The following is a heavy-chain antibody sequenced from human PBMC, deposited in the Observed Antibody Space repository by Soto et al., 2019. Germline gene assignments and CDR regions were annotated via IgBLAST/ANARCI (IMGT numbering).Heavy chain of an antibody. CDR1: GYTFTSYG. V-gene: IGHV1-18*01. CDR3: ARSGGDFWSGYYTGMAGDY. D-gene: IGHD3-3*01. Sequence: ASVKVSCKASGYTFTSYGISWVRQAPGQGLEWMGWISAYNGNTNCAQKLQGRVTMTTDTSTSTAYMELRSLRSDDTAVYYCARSGGDFWSGYYTGMAGDYWGQGTLVTVSS. CDR2: ISAYNGNT. J-gene: IGHJ4*02.